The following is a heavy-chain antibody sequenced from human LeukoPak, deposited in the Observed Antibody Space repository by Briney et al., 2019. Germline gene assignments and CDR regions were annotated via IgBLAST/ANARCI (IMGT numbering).Heavy chain of an antibody. Sequence: ASVTVSCKASGYTFTSYGITWVRQAPGQGLEWMGWVIGDSTNTNLAQRFQDRVTMTTDTSTNTAYMELRSLRSDDTAVYYCGRDLLGCSGGACYSSDYWGQGTLVTVSS. J-gene: IGHJ4*02. CDR2: VIGDSTNT. CDR3: GRDLLGCSGGACYSSDY. D-gene: IGHD2-15*01. CDR1: GYTFTSYG. V-gene: IGHV1-18*01.